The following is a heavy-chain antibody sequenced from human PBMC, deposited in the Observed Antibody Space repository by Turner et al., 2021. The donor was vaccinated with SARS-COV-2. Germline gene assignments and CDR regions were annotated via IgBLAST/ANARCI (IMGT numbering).Heavy chain of an antibody. V-gene: IGHV4-39*01. D-gene: IGHD5-18*01. CDR1: GGSISSSTYY. Sequence: QVQLQESGPGLVQPSQTLSLTCTVSGGSISSSTYYWGWIRQPPGKGLEWIGNIYYSGSTYYNPSLKSRVTISVDTSKNQFSLKLSSVTAADTAVYYCARLMDTAMDYYGMDVWGQGTTVTVSS. CDR2: IYYSGST. J-gene: IGHJ6*02. CDR3: ARLMDTAMDYYGMDV.